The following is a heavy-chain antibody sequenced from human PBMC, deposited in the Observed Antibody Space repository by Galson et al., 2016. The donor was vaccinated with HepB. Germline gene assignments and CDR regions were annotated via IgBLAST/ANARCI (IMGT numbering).Heavy chain of an antibody. V-gene: IGHV3-23*01. J-gene: IGHJ4*02. CDR3: AKAWGSLAVVDY. CDR2: ISGSGGST. CDR1: GFTFSSHA. Sequence: SLRLSCAASGFTFSSHAMSWVRQAPGKGLEWVSGISGSGGSTYYADSVKGRFTISRDNSKNTVYLQMTSLRAEDTALYYCAKAWGSLAVVDYWGQGTLVTVSS. D-gene: IGHD3-16*02.